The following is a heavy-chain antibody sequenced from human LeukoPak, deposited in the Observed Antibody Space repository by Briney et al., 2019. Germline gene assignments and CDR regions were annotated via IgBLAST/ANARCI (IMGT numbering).Heavy chain of an antibody. CDR1: GFTFSSYA. V-gene: IGHV3-23*01. CDR2: ISGSGGST. J-gene: IGHJ3*02. CDR3: AKDYYYDRSGDNAFDI. D-gene: IGHD3-22*01. Sequence: GGSLRPSCAASGFTFSSYAMSWVRQAPGKGLEWVSGISGSGGSTNYADSVKGRFTISRDNSKNTLYLQMNSLRAEDTAVYYCAKDYYYDRSGDNAFDIWGQGTMVTVSS.